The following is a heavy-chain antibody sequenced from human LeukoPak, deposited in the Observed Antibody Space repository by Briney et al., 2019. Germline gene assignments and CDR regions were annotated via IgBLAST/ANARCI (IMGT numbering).Heavy chain of an antibody. V-gene: IGHV1-58*02. CDR1: GFTFTSSA. J-gene: IGHJ4*02. Sequence: SVKVSCKASGFTFTSSAMQWVRQARGQRLEWIGWIVVGSGSTNYAQKFQERVTITRDMSTSTAYMELSSLRSEDTAVYYCAVLDYDILTGYYNFDYWGQGTLVTASS. CDR3: AVLDYDILTGYYNFDY. CDR2: IVVGSGST. D-gene: IGHD3-9*01.